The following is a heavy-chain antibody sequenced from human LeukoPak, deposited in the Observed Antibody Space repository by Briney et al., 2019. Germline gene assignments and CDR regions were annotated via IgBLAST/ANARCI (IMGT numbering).Heavy chain of an antibody. V-gene: IGHV3-23*01. D-gene: IGHD1-1*01. J-gene: IGHJ4*02. CDR1: GFIFNTYV. Sequence: QPGGSLRLSCSASGFIFNTYVMTWIRQAPGMGLEWVSSIGQSGTATYYADSVKGRFTISRDNSKNTVYLQMNSLRAEDTAIYYCGNTYHDDDESRGFWGQGTLVTVSS. CDR2: IGQSGTAT. CDR3: GNTYHDDDESRGF.